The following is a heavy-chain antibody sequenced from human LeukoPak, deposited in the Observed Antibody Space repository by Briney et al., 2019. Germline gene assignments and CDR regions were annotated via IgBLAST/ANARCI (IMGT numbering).Heavy chain of an antibody. J-gene: IGHJ4*02. CDR2: IYYSGST. Sequence: KPSETLSFTCSVSGGTINSSSYYRGWIRQPPGKGLEWIGSIYYSGSTYYNPSLKSRVTISVDTSKNQFSLKLSSVTAADTAVYYCAIDTYYYDSSFWGQGTLVTVSS. D-gene: IGHD3-22*01. CDR3: AIDTYYYDSSF. CDR1: GGTINSSSYY. V-gene: IGHV4-39*07.